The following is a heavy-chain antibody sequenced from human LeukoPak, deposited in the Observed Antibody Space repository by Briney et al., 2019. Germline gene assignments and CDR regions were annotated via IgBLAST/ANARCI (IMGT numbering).Heavy chain of an antibody. V-gene: IGHV3-48*01. CDR2: VSSSSSTI. D-gene: IGHD2-2*01. CDR1: GFTFSTYP. J-gene: IGHJ6*03. Sequence: GGSLRLSCAASGFTFSTYPMNWVRQAPGKGLEWVSYVSSSSSTIYYADSVKGRFAISRDNAKSSLYLRMNSLRAEDTAVYYCARASCSSASCYPTYYYYMDVWGKGTTVTVSS. CDR3: ARASCSSASCYPTYYYYMDV.